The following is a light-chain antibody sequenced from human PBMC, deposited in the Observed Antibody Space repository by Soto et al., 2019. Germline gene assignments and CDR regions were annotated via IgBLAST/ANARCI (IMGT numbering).Light chain of an antibody. V-gene: IGKV1-39*01. CDR1: PSISSY. J-gene: IGKJ4*01. Sequence: PLTQSPSSLSASVGDGVTITRRASPSISSYLNWYQQKPGKAPKLLIYSASTLQSGVPSRFSGSGSGTDLTLTISSLQPEDFATYFCQHGYSTPPTFRGGTKVDIK. CDR3: QHGYSTPPT. CDR2: SAS.